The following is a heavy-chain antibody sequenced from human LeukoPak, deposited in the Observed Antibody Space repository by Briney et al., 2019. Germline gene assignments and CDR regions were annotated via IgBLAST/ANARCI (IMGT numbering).Heavy chain of an antibody. CDR3: ARMYDYYDGSGSNPYYYYYYMDV. D-gene: IGHD3-22*01. CDR2: ISSSGSTI. CDR1: GFTFSSYE. Sequence: PGGSLRLSCAASGFTFSSYEMNWVRQAPGKGLEWVSYISSSGSTIYYADSVKGRFTISRDNAKNSLYLQMNSLRAEDTAVYYCARMYDYYDGSGSNPYYYYYYMDVWGKGTTVTVSS. J-gene: IGHJ6*03. V-gene: IGHV3-48*03.